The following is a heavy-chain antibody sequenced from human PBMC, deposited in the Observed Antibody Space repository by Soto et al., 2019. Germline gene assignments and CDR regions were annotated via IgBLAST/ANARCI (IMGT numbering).Heavy chain of an antibody. D-gene: IGHD5-12*01. CDR2: IYYSGST. CDR1: GGSISSGDYY. Sequence: QVQLQESGPGLVKPSQTLSLTCTVSGGSISSGDYYWSWIRQPPGKGLEWIGYIYYSGSTYYNPSLRSRVTLAVDTSKNQFSLKLSSVTAADTAVDYCARGARATFTGWFDPWGQGTLVTVSS. J-gene: IGHJ5*02. V-gene: IGHV4-30-4*01. CDR3: ARGARATFTGWFDP.